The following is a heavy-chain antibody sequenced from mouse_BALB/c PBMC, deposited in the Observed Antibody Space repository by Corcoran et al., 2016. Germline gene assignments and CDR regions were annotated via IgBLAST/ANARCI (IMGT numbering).Heavy chain of an antibody. CDR2: INTYTGEP. Sequence: QTQLVQSGPELKKPGETVKISCKASGYTFTNYGMNWVKQAPGKGLKWMGWINTYTGEPTYADDFKGRFAFSLETSASTAYLQINNLKNEDMATYFCASGNYFDYWGQGTTLTVSS. J-gene: IGHJ2*01. V-gene: IGHV9-1*02. CDR1: GYTFTNYG. D-gene: IGHD1-1*02. CDR3: ASGNYFDY.